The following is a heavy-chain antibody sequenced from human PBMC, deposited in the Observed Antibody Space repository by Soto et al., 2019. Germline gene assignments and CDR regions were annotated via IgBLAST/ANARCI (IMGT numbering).Heavy chain of an antibody. J-gene: IGHJ5*02. D-gene: IGHD7-27*01. Sequence: EVQLVESGGGLVQPGGSLRLSCVASGFSFSSYEMNWVRQAPGKGLEWLSYISSSGVNTYDADSLKGRFTISRDNAKNSLYLQMNGLRVDDTAVYYCARDQGNWEFDPWGQGTLVTVSS. CDR1: GFSFSSYE. V-gene: IGHV3-48*03. CDR2: ISSSGVNT. CDR3: ARDQGNWEFDP.